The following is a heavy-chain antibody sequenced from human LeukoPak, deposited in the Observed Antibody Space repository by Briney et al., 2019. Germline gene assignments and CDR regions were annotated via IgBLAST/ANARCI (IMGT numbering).Heavy chain of an antibody. J-gene: IGHJ4*02. CDR1: GFTFSSYA. Sequence: GGSLRLSCSASGFTFSSYAMHWVRQAPGKGLENVSGISSNGGSTYYADSVKGRFTISRDNSKNMLYLQMSSLRAEDTAVYYCVKDSPPRYSGSPPAYWGQGTLVTVSS. D-gene: IGHD1-26*01. V-gene: IGHV3-64D*06. CDR2: ISSNGGST. CDR3: VKDSPPRYSGSPPAY.